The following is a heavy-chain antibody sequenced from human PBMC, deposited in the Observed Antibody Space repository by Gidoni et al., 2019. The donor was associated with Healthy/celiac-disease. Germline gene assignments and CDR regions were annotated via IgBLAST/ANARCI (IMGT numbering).Heavy chain of an antibody. CDR1: GYTFTSYS. V-gene: IGHV1-46*01. CDR2: INPSGGST. CDR3: ARGELTSSSWIL. J-gene: IGHJ4*02. Sequence: QVQLVQSAAEVQQPGASVKVSCKSSGYTFTSYSMHWVRQARGQVLEWMGIINPSGGSTSYAQKFQGRVTMTRDTSTSTVYMELSSLRSEDTAVYYCARGELTSSSWILWGQGTLVTVSS. D-gene: IGHD6-13*01.